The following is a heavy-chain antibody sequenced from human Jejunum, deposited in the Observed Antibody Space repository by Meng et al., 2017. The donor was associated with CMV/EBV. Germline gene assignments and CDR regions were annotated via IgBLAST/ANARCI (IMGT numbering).Heavy chain of an antibody. CDR2: ITPFDGNT. J-gene: IGHJ4*02. Sequence: SGYTFIDYYIFWVRQAPGQGLEWMGWITPFDGNTNHAQKFQDRVTITGDRSMSTVYMELSSLRSEDTAMYFCATSGQWLEDPSDYWGQGTLVTVSS. D-gene: IGHD3-10*01. CDR3: ATSGQWLEDPSDY. V-gene: IGHV1-45*02. CDR1: GYTFIDYY.